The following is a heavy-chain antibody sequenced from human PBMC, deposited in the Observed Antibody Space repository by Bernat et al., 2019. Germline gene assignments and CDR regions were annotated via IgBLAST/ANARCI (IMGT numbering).Heavy chain of an antibody. CDR1: GFTFSSYA. D-gene: IGHD3-10*02. V-gene: IGHV3-30*01. CDR3: ARGPKNVYYMDV. Sequence: QVQLVESGGGVVQPGRSLRLSCAASGFTFSSYAMHWVRQAPGKGLEWVAVISYDGSNKYYADSVKGRFTISRDNSKNTLYLQMNSLRAEDTAVYYCARGPKNVYYMDVWGKGTTVTVSS. CDR2: ISYDGSNK. J-gene: IGHJ6*03.